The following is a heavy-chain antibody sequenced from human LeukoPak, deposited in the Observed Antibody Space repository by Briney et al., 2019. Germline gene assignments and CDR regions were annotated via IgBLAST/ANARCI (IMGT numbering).Heavy chain of an antibody. V-gene: IGHV4-39*01. J-gene: IGHJ4*02. CDR1: GGSISSTPYC. CDR3: ARRGMDDFWIDY. D-gene: IGHD3-3*01. CDR2: ICYTGNT. Sequence: SETLSLTRTVSGGSISSTPYCWGWIRQPPGKGLEWIGSICYTGNTYYNPSLRSRVTVSVDTSKNQFSLRLKSVTAADTAVYYCARRGMDDFWIDYWGQGTLVTVSS.